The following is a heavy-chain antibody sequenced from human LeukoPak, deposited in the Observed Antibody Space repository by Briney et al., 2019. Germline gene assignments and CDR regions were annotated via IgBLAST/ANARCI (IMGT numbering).Heavy chain of an antibody. Sequence: GSLRLSCAASGFTFSSYSMNWVRQPSGKGLEWIGEINHSGSTNYNPSLKSRVTISVDTSKNQFSLKLSSVTAADTAVYYCARGVKLWADYVWGSYRFYFDYWGQGTLVTVSS. CDR3: ARGVKLWADYVWGSYRFYFDY. D-gene: IGHD3-16*02. J-gene: IGHJ4*02. CDR1: GFTFSSYS. V-gene: IGHV4-34*01. CDR2: INHSGST.